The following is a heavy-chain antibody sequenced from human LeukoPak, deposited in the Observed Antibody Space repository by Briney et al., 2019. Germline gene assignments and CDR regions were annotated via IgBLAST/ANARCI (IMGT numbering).Heavy chain of an antibody. Sequence: GGSLRLSCAASGFAFSSYWMHWVRQAPGEGLVWVSRINSDGSSTSYADSVKGRFTISRDNAKNTLYLQMNSLRAEDTAVYYCARDAMYSSSGGDYYYYGMDVWGKGTTVTVSS. CDR1: GFAFSSYW. CDR3: ARDAMYSSSGGDYYYYGMDV. V-gene: IGHV3-74*01. CDR2: INSDGSST. D-gene: IGHD6-13*01. J-gene: IGHJ6*04.